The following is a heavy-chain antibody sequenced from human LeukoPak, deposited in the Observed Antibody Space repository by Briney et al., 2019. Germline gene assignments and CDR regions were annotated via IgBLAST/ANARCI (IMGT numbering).Heavy chain of an antibody. V-gene: IGHV3-30*04. Sequence: GRSLRLSCAASGFTFSRYAMHWVRQAPGKGLEWVAVISYDGSNKYYADSVKGRFTISRDNSKNTLYLQMNSLTAEDTAVYHCARSGGYCSSTSCRASYYYYGMDVWGKGTTVTVSS. J-gene: IGHJ6*04. CDR1: GFTFSRYA. CDR2: ISYDGSNK. CDR3: ARSGGYCSSTSCRASYYYYGMDV. D-gene: IGHD2-2*01.